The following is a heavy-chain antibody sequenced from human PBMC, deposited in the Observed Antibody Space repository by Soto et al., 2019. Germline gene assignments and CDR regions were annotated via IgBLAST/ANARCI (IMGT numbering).Heavy chain of an antibody. D-gene: IGHD4-17*01. CDR2: IKQDGSEK. Sequence: EVQLVESGGGLVQPGGSLRLSCAASGFTFSSYWMSWVRQAPGKGLEWVANIKQDGSEKYYVDSVKGRFTISRDNAKNSLYLQMNSLRAEDTAVYYCARVGWGDYAPRAYYYYGMDVWGQGTTVTVSS. CDR3: ARVGWGDYAPRAYYYYGMDV. CDR1: GFTFSSYW. J-gene: IGHJ6*02. V-gene: IGHV3-7*01.